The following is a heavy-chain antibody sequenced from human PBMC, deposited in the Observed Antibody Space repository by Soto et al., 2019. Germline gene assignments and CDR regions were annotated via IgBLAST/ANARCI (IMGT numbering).Heavy chain of an antibody. CDR2: IYDSWST. J-gene: IGHJ5*02. CDR1: GDSVTSGNYY. D-gene: IGHD5-12*01. Sequence: AETLSLTCTVSGDSVTSGNYYWSWIRQPPVKGLECIGHIYDSWSTNYSPSLKSLVTISLDTPNNQFSLKVTAWTAAETAVYYCARVKRWLQLNWFDPWGQGTLVTVSS. V-gene: IGHV4-61*01. CDR3: ARVKRWLQLNWFDP.